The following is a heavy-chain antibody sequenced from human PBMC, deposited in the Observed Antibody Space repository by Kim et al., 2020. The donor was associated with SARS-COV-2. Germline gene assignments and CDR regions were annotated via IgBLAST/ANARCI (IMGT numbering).Heavy chain of an antibody. Sequence: GGSLRLPCAASGFTFDDYAMHRVRQAPGKGLEWVSLISWDGGSTYYADPVKGRFTISRDNSKNSLYLQMNSMRAEDIALYYCAKGPPRRWLVRDDAFGIWGLGTVVTVSS. J-gene: IGHJ3*02. V-gene: IGHV3-43D*03. CDR2: ISWDGGST. CDR3: AKGPPRRWLVRDDAFGI. D-gene: IGHD6-19*01. CDR1: GFTFDDYA.